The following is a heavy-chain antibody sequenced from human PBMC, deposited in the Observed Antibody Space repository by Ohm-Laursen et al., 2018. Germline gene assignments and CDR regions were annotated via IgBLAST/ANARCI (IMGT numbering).Heavy chain of an antibody. CDR1: GGSISAYY. Sequence: SETLSLTCTVSGGSISAYYWSWIRQPAGKGLEWIGRIYTSGTTNYNPSLKSRVTMSLDTSKNQFSLKLSSVTAADMAVYYCARDNYDILTENWFDPWGRGTLVTVSS. V-gene: IGHV4-4*07. J-gene: IGHJ5*02. CDR2: IYTSGTT. D-gene: IGHD3-9*01. CDR3: ARDNYDILTENWFDP.